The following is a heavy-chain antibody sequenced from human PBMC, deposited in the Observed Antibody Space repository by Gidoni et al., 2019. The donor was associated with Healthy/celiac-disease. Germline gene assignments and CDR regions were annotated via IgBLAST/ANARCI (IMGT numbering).Heavy chain of an antibody. Sequence: QVPLVESGGGVVRPGRSLSLSCAASGFTFGSSGMHLVSQDSGKGMDWVRQAQGKGLEWVAVIWYDGSNKYYADSVKGRFTIARDNSKNPLYLQMNSLRAEDTAVYYCARDRQQDVVVTAIIDYWGQGTLVTVSS. J-gene: IGHJ4*02. CDR3: ARDRQQDVVVTAIIDY. V-gene: IGHV3-33*01. CDR2: IWYDGSNK. D-gene: IGHD2-21*02. CDR1: GFTFGSSG.